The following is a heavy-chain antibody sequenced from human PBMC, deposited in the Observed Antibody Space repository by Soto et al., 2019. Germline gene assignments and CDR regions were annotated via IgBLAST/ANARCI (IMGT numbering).Heavy chain of an antibody. V-gene: IGHV3-30*18. J-gene: IGHJ4*02. D-gene: IGHD2-2*01. Sequence: PGGSLRLSCAASGFTFSSYGMHWVRQAPGKGLEWVAVISYDGSNKYYADSVKGRFTISRDNSKNTLYLQMNSLRAEDTAVYYCAKDKSYAYYFDYWGQGPLVTVPS. CDR1: GFTFSSYG. CDR3: AKDKSYAYYFDY. CDR2: ISYDGSNK.